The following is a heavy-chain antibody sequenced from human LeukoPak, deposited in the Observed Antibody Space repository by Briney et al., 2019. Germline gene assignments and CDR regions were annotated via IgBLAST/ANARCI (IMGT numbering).Heavy chain of an antibody. CDR2: ISHDESNK. CDR1: GFIFSGYG. V-gene: IGHV3-30*18. CDR3: AKDRIAISFGDVSKH. J-gene: IGHJ4*02. Sequence: SGGSLRLSCAASGFIFSGYGMHWVRQAPGKGLEWVALISHDESNKHYADSVKGRFTISRDNSKNTLYLQMNSLRVEDTAIYYCAKDRIAISFGDVSKHGGQGTLVTVSS. D-gene: IGHD3-10*01.